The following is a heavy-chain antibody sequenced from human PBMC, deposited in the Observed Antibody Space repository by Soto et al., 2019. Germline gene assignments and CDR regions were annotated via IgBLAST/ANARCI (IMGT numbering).Heavy chain of an antibody. D-gene: IGHD3-22*01. J-gene: IGHJ4*02. Sequence: SVKVSCKASGGTFSSYTISWVRQAPGQGLEWMGGIIPIFGTANYAQKFQGRVTITADESTSTAYMELSSLRSEDTAVYYCARDPGYYDSSGYSLDYWGQGTLVTVSS. CDR2: IIPIFGTA. CDR3: ARDPGYYDSSGYSLDY. CDR1: GGTFSSYT. V-gene: IGHV1-69*13.